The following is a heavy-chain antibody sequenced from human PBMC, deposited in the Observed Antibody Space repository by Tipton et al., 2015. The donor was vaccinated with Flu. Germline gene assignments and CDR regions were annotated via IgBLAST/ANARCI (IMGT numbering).Heavy chain of an antibody. CDR3: ARDHYYYDTSGYYLTDS. CDR2: IYSGGDT. Sequence: GLVKPSETLSLTCTVSGGSISNYYWSWIRQPAGKGLEWIGRIYSGGDTYYNPSLESRVTMSVDTSKNQFSLKLSSVTAADTAIYYCARDHYYYDTSGYYLTDSWGQGTLVTVSS. CDR1: GGSISNYY. D-gene: IGHD3-22*01. V-gene: IGHV4-4*07. J-gene: IGHJ4*02.